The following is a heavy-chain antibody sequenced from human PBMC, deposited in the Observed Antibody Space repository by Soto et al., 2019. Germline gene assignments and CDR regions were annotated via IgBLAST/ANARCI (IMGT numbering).Heavy chain of an antibody. CDR1: GGAIDRGGYY. D-gene: IGHD2-8*02. Sequence: SETLSLTCNVSGGAIDRGGYYWCWIRQHPGKGLEWIGYIYYTGSTYYNPSLKSRVSISIDTSKNQFSLELISVTAADTAVYYCARHVLWSGNWFDPWGQGTLVTVSS. CDR3: ARHVLWSGNWFDP. J-gene: IGHJ5*02. V-gene: IGHV4-31*03. CDR2: IYYTGST.